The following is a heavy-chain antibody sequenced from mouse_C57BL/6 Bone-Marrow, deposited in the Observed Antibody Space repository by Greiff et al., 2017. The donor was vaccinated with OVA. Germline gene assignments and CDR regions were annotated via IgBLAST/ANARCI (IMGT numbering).Heavy chain of an antibody. J-gene: IGHJ1*03. V-gene: IGHV5-15*01. D-gene: IGHD2-5*01. CDR1: GFTFSDYG. CDR2: ISNLAYSI. CDR3: ARLYYSNGWYFDV. Sequence: EVQVVESGGGLVQPGGSLKLSCAASGFTFSDYGMAWVRQAPRKGPEWVAFISNLAYSIYYADTVTGRFTISRENAKNTLYLEMSSLRSEDTAMYYCARLYYSNGWYFDVWGTGTTVTVSS.